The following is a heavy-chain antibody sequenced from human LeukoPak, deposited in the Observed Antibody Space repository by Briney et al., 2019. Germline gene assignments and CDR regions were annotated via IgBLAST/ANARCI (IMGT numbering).Heavy chain of an antibody. Sequence: ASVTVSCKASGYTFTNYFMNWVRQAPGQGLEWMGIINPSAGSTSYAQKFQGRVTMTRDTSTSTVYMELSSLRSEDTAVYYCATQTVTTSRWGQGTLVTVSS. CDR1: GYTFTNYF. CDR2: INPSAGST. V-gene: IGHV1-46*01. CDR3: ATQTVTTSR. D-gene: IGHD4-4*01. J-gene: IGHJ4*02.